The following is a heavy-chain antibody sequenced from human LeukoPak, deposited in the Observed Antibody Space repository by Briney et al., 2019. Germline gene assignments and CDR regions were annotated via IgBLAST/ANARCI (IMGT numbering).Heavy chain of an antibody. Sequence: GSSVKVSCKASGGTFSSYAISWVRQAPGQGLEWMGGIIPIFGTANYAQKFQGRVTITADESTSTACMELSSLRSKDTAVYYCARPDYGGTDAEYFQHWGQGTLVTVSS. CDR3: ARPDYGGTDAEYFQH. CDR1: GGTFSSYA. CDR2: IIPIFGTA. D-gene: IGHD4-23*01. J-gene: IGHJ1*01. V-gene: IGHV1-69*01.